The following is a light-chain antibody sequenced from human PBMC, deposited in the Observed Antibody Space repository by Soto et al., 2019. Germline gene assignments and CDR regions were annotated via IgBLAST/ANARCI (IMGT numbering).Light chain of an antibody. V-gene: IGLV1-40*01. Sequence: QSVLTQPPSVSGAPGQRVTISCTGSSSNIGAGYDVPWYQQLPGTAPKLLIYGNSNRPSGVPDRFSGSKSGTSASLAITGLQAEDEAEYYCQSYDSSLSGVVFGGGTKLTVL. CDR2: GNS. CDR3: QSYDSSLSGVV. J-gene: IGLJ2*01. CDR1: SSNIGAGYD.